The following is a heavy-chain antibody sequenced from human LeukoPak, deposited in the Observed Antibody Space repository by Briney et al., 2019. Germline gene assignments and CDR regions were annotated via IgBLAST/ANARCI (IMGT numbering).Heavy chain of an antibody. CDR2: IIPIFGTA. CDR1: RGTFSSYA. D-gene: IGHD5-18*01. V-gene: IGHV1-69*05. Sequence: SVKVSCKASRGTFSSYAISWVRQAPGQGREWMGGIIPIFGTANYGQKFQGRGTITTDESTSTAYMELSSVRSDDKAVYYCASEAMDDAFDIWGQGTMVTVSS. J-gene: IGHJ3*02. CDR3: ASEAMDDAFDI.